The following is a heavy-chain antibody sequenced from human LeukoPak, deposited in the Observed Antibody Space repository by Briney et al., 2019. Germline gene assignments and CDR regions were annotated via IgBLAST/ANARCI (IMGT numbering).Heavy chain of an antibody. D-gene: IGHD5-24*01. V-gene: IGHV3-66*01. Sequence: GGSLRLSCAASGFTVSSKYMSWVRQAPGKGLEWVSVIYNGGSTYYADSVKGRFTISRDNSKNTLYLQVNSLRAEDTAVYYCAREVEMATTLGYWGQGTLVTVSS. CDR3: AREVEMATTLGY. CDR2: IYNGGST. J-gene: IGHJ4*02. CDR1: GFTVSSKY.